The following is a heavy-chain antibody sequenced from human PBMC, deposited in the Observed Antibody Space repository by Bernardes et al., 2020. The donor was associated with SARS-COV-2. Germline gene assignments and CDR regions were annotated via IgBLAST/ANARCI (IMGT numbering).Heavy chain of an antibody. V-gene: IGHV4-39*01. CDR2: VYSGGNS. D-gene: IGHD2-21*01. CDR1: GGSIGSSNYY. J-gene: IGHJ6*02. CDR3: AGSSCGIDCYIGGLRSWDYGMDV. Sequence: SEPLSLICSVSGGSIGSSNYYWGWLRQAPGKGLEWIWSVYSGGNSYYNPSLQRRVSVSVDTSRNQFSLRLSFVTASDTAVYYCAGSSCGIDCYIGGLRSWDYGMDVWGPGTTVTVSS.